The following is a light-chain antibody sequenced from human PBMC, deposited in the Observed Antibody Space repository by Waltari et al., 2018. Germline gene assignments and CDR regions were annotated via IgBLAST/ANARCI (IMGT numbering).Light chain of an antibody. V-gene: IGLV2-14*01. CDR1: SSDVGAYDY. J-gene: IGLJ1*01. CDR2: QVT. Sequence: QSALTQPASVSGSPGQSITISCTGISSDVGAYDYASWYQQFPGKAPKLLISQVTNRPSGVSNRFSGSKSANTASLTISGLQAEDEAHYFCSSHTTTNTYVFGTGTKVTVL. CDR3: SSHTTTNTYV.